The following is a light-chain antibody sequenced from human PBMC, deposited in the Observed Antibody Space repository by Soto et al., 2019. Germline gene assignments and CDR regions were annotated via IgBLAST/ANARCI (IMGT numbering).Light chain of an antibody. J-gene: IGLJ1*01. V-gene: IGLV2-14*03. CDR2: DVS. Sequence: QSVLTQPASVSGSPGQSIAISCTGSSSDVGGYNFVSWYQQHSGKAPKLMISDVSNRPSGVSDRFSGSKSGNTASLTISGLQAEDDSYYFCSPYTSCSTYLFGTGTKFTVL. CDR1: SSDVGGYNF. CDR3: SPYTSCSTYL.